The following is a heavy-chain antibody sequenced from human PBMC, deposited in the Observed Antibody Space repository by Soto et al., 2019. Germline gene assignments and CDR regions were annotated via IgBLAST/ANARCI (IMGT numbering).Heavy chain of an antibody. V-gene: IGHV3-33*01. J-gene: IGHJ5*02. CDR1: GFTFSSYG. Sequence: QVQLVESGGGVVQPGRSLRLSCAASGFTFSSYGMHWVRQAPGKGLEWVAVIWNDGSNKYYADSVKGRFTISRDNSKNTLYLQMNSLRAEDTAVYYCARDGDCGGDCYSLQPWGQGTLVTVSS. D-gene: IGHD2-21*02. CDR2: IWNDGSNK. CDR3: ARDGDCGGDCYSLQP.